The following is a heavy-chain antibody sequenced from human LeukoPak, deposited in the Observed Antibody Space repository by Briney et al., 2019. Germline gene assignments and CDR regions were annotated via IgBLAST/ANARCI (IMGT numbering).Heavy chain of an antibody. Sequence: SETLSPTCTVSGGSVSSGSYYWSWIRQPPGKGLEWIGYIYYSGSTNYNPSLKSRVTISVDTSKNQFSLKLSSVTAADTAVYYCARDMGEDFWSGQGPNDAFDIWGQGTMVTVSS. J-gene: IGHJ3*02. D-gene: IGHD3-3*01. CDR3: ARDMGEDFWSGQGPNDAFDI. CDR2: IYYSGST. V-gene: IGHV4-61*01. CDR1: GGSVSSGSYY.